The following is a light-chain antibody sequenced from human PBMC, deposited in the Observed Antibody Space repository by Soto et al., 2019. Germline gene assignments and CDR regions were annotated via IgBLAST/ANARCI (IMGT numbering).Light chain of an antibody. CDR1: QDISNY. CDR2: DAS. CDR3: HQYNSVPLT. V-gene: IGKV1-33*01. Sequence: DIQMTQSPSSLSASVGDRVTITCQASQDISNYLNWYQQKPGKAPKLLIYDASNLETGVPSRFSGSRSGTDFTFTITSLQPEDIAIYYCHQYNSVPLTFGGGTKVDIK. J-gene: IGKJ4*01.